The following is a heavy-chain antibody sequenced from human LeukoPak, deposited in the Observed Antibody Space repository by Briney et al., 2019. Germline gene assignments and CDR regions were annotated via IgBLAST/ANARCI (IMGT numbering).Heavy chain of an antibody. CDR1: GFTFSSYA. V-gene: IGHV3-30-3*01. CDR3: ARDSSGYYLDY. D-gene: IGHD3-22*01. Sequence: GGSLRLSCAASGFTFSSYAMHWVRQAPGKGLEWVAVISYDGSNKYYADSVKGRFTISRDNSKNTLYLQMNSLRAEDTAVYYCARDSSGYYLDYWGQGTLVTVSS. CDR2: ISYDGSNK. J-gene: IGHJ4*02.